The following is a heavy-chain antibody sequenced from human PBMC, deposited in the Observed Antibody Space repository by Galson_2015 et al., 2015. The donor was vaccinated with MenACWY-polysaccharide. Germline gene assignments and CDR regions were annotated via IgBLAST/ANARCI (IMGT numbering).Heavy chain of an antibody. Sequence: SLRLSCAASGFTFNSYAMSWVRQAPGKGLEWVSAISGSGGSTYYADSVKGRFTISRDNSKDTLYLQMNSLRAEDTAVYYCAKDTSGGYPLHYFDYWGQGTLVTVSS. J-gene: IGHJ4*02. CDR1: GFTFNSYA. CDR2: ISGSGGST. D-gene: IGHD3-16*01. V-gene: IGHV3-23*01. CDR3: AKDTSGGYPLHYFDY.